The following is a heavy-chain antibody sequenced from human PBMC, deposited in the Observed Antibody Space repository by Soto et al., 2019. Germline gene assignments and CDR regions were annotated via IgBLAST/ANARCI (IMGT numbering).Heavy chain of an antibody. CDR1: GSPSSTTW. CDR2: INSDGSST. J-gene: IGHJ4*02. Sequence: EVQLVESGGGLFHPGGSLRASCEPSGSPSSTTWRHGVRQAPGKGLVWVSRINSDGSSTSYADSVKGRFTISRDNAKNTLYLQMNSLRAEDTAIYYCARRGAVAGLHYWGQGTLVTVSS. V-gene: IGHV3-74*01. CDR3: ARRGAVAGLHY. D-gene: IGHD6-19*01.